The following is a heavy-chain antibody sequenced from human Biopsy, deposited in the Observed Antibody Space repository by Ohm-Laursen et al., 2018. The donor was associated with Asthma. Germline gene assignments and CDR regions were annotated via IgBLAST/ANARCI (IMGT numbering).Heavy chain of an antibody. CDR3: ARGLLGMDV. V-gene: IGHV7-4-1*02. Sequence: GSSVKVSCKASGYNFISFAIHWVRQAPGQGLEWMGRINTNTGNPTYAQGFTGRFVFSLDTSVSTAYLQISSLKADDTAVYYCARGLLGMDVWGQGTTVTVSS. CDR2: INTNTGNP. J-gene: IGHJ6*02. D-gene: IGHD2-15*01. CDR1: GYNFISFA.